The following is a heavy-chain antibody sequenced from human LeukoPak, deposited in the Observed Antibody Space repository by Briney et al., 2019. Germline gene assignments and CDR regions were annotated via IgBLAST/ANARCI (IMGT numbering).Heavy chain of an antibody. J-gene: IGHJ6*02. Sequence: PGGSLRLSCAASGFXFSSYAMXXXXXAPGXGLEWVSAISGSGGSTYYADSVTGRFTISRDNSKTTLYLQMNSLRAEDTAVYYCAKDHGDYGGSYYGMDVWGQGTTVTVSS. V-gene: IGHV3-23*01. D-gene: IGHD4-23*01. CDR3: AKDHGDYGGSYYGMDV. CDR1: GFXFSSYA. CDR2: ISGSGGST.